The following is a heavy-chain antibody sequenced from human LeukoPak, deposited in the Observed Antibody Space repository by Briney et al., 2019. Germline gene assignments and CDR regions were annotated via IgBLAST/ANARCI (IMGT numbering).Heavy chain of an antibody. CDR2: ISSSSSYI. CDR3: ARPAYCGGDCYSDY. D-gene: IGHD2-21*02. J-gene: IGHJ4*02. Sequence: PGGSLRLSCAASGFTFSSYSMNWVRQAPGKGLEWVSSISSSSSYIYYADSVKGRFTISRDNAKNSLYLQMNSLRAEDTAVYYCARPAYCGGDCYSDYWGQGTLVTVSS. V-gene: IGHV3-21*01. CDR1: GFTFSSYS.